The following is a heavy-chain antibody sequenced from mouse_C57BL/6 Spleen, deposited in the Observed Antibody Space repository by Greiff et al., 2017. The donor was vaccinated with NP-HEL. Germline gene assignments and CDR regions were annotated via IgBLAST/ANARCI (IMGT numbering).Heavy chain of an antibody. Sequence: EVHLVESGGDLVKPGGSLKLSCAASGFTFSSYGMSWVRQTPDKRLEWVATISSGGSYTYYPDSVKGRFTISRDNAKNTLYLQMSSLKSEDTAMYYCARQGTMVTTGRYYFDDWGQGTTLTVSS. V-gene: IGHV5-6*01. CDR2: ISSGGSYT. CDR1: GFTFSSYG. J-gene: IGHJ2*01. CDR3: ARQGTMVTTGRYYFDD. D-gene: IGHD2-2*01.